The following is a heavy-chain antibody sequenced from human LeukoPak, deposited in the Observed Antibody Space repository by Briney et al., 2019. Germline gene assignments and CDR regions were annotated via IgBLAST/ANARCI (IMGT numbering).Heavy chain of an antibody. CDR3: AKAGILTLYAFDI. J-gene: IGHJ3*02. Sequence: GGSLRLSCAASGFTFSSYAMSWVRQAPGKRLEWVSAISGSGGSTYYADSVKGRFTISRDNSKNTLYLQMNSLRAEDTAVYYCAKAGILTLYAFDIWGQGTMVTVSS. V-gene: IGHV3-23*01. CDR1: GFTFSSYA. CDR2: ISGSGGST. D-gene: IGHD2-15*01.